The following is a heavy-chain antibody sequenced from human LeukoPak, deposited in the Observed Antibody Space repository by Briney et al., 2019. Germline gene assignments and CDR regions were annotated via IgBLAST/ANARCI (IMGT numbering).Heavy chain of an antibody. D-gene: IGHD3-9*01. CDR1: GFTFSTSG. CDR3: ARLYVLRYFDWSADAFDT. V-gene: IGHV3-21*01. CDR2: ISSSSSYI. Sequence: GGSLRLSCAASGFTFSTSGMNWVRQAPGKGLEWVSSISSSSSYIYYADSVKGRFSISRDNAKSSLYLQMNSLRAEDTAVYYCARLYVLRYFDWSADAFDTWGQETMVTVSS. J-gene: IGHJ3*02.